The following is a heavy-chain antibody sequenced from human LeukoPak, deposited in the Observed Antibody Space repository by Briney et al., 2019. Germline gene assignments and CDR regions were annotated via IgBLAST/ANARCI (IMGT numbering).Heavy chain of an antibody. CDR2: IYYSGST. CDR3: ARRGRGIFGVVSDY. V-gene: IGHV4-39*01. D-gene: IGHD3-3*01. J-gene: IGHJ4*02. Sequence: KPSETLSLTCTVSGGSISSSSYYWGWIRQPPGKGLEWIGSIYYSGSTYYNPSLKSRVTISVDTSKNQFSLKLSSVTAADTAVYYCARRGRGIFGVVSDYWGQGTLVTVSS. CDR1: GGSISSSSYY.